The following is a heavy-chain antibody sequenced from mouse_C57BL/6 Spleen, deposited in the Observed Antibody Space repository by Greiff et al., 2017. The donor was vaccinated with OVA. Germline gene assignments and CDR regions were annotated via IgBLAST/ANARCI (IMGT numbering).Heavy chain of an antibody. CDR3: ARHNYGSSYDWYFDV. CDR1: GFSLTSYG. V-gene: IGHV2-6-1*01. CDR2: LWSDGST. J-gene: IGHJ1*03. Sequence: VKLQASGPGLVAPSQSLSITCTVSGFSLTSYGVHWVRPPPGKGLEWLVVLWSDGSTTYNSALKSRLSISKDNSKSQVFLKMNSLQTDDTAMYYCARHNYGSSYDWYFDVWGTGTTVTVSS. D-gene: IGHD1-1*01.